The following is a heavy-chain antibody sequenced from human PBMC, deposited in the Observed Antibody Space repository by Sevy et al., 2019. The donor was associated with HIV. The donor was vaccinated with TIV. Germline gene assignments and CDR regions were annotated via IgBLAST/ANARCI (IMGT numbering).Heavy chain of an antibody. J-gene: IGHJ4*02. D-gene: IGHD5-18*01. V-gene: IGHV3-11*01. Sequence: GGCLRLSCVVSTFTFSDYYMTWIRQAPGKGLEWISHISSGGTITSHADSVKGRFTISRDNAKNSLYLQMNSLRAEATAVYYCARVRYNYGSYYFDYWGQGTLVTVSS. CDR3: ARVRYNYGSYYFDY. CDR1: TFTFSDYY. CDR2: ISSGGTIT.